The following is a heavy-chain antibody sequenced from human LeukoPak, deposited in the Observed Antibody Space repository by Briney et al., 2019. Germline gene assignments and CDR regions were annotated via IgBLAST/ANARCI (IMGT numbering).Heavy chain of an antibody. CDR2: IIPNIGTA. CDR1: GYTFSSYA. J-gene: IGHJ4*02. D-gene: IGHD6-13*01. V-gene: IGHV1-69*05. Sequence: SVKVSCKASGYTFSSYAISWVRQAPGQGLEWMGRIIPNIGTANYAQKFQGRVTITTDESTSTAYMELSSLRSEDTAVYYCARAWVYSSSWYTYWGQGTLVTVSS. CDR3: ARAWVYSSSWYTY.